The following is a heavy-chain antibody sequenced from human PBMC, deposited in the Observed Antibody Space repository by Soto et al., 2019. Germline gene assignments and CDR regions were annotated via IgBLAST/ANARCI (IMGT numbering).Heavy chain of an antibody. CDR3: ARRRGLDCSSTSCASAHYYFDY. Sequence: SETLSLTCTVSGGSISSSSYYWGWIRQPPGKGLEWIGSIYYSGSTYYNPSLKSRVTISVDTSKNQFSLKLSSVTAADTAVYYCARRRGLDCSSTSCASAHYYFDYWGQGTLVTVSS. D-gene: IGHD2-2*01. CDR1: GGSISSSSYY. V-gene: IGHV4-39*01. J-gene: IGHJ4*02. CDR2: IYYSGST.